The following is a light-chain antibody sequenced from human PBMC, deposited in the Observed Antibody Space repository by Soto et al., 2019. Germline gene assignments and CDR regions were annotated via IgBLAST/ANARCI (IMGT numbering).Light chain of an antibody. J-gene: IGLJ1*01. Sequence: QSALTQPASVSESPGQSITISCTGTSSDVGAYNYVSWYQQYPGKAPKLMIYDVGNRPSGVSTRFSGSKSGNTASLTISGLQAEDEADYYCSSYTSTSTPHVFGTGTKLTVL. V-gene: IGLV2-14*01. CDR1: SSDVGAYNY. CDR2: DVG. CDR3: SSYTSTSTPHV.